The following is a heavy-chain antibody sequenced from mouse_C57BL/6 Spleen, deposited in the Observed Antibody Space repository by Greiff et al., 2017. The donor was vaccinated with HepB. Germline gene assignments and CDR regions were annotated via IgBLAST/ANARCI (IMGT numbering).Heavy chain of an antibody. D-gene: IGHD4-1*01. CDR3: ARRETAAWFAY. CDR1: GYAFTNYL. V-gene: IGHV1-54*01. Sequence: QVQLKESGAELVRPGTSVKVSCKASGYAFTNYLIEWVKQRPGQGLEWIGVINPGSGGTNYNEKFKGKATLTADKSSSTAYMQLSSLTSEDSAVYFCARRETAAWFAYWGQGTLVTVSA. J-gene: IGHJ3*01. CDR2: INPGSGGT.